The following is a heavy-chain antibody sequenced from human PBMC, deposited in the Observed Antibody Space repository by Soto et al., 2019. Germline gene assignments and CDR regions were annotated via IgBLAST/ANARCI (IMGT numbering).Heavy chain of an antibody. Sequence: EVQLVESGGGLVQPGGSLRLSCAASGFTFSSYWMSWVRQAPGKGLEWVANIKQDGSEKYYVDSVKGRFTISRDNAENSLYLQMNSLRAEDTAVYYCARRGYSYGSPYYYYYYMDVWGKGTTVTVSS. V-gene: IGHV3-7*01. J-gene: IGHJ6*03. D-gene: IGHD5-18*01. CDR2: IKQDGSEK. CDR1: GFTFSSYW. CDR3: ARRGYSYGSPYYYYYYMDV.